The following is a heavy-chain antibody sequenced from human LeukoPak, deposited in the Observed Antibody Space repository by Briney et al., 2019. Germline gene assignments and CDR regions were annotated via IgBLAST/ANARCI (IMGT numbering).Heavy chain of an antibody. CDR3: ARSYDFWSGYNWFDP. Sequence: PGGSLRLSCAASGFTFSSYSMNWVRQAPGKGLEWVSSISSSSSYIYYADSVKGRFTISRDNAKNSLYLQMNSLRAEDTAVYYCARSYDFWSGYNWFDPWGQGTLVTVSS. J-gene: IGHJ5*02. V-gene: IGHV3-21*01. CDR1: GFTFSSYS. CDR2: ISSSSSYI. D-gene: IGHD3-3*01.